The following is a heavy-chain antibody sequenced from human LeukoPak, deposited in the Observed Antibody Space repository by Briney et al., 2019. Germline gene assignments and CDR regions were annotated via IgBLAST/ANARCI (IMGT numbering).Heavy chain of an antibody. CDR1: GFTFSDYA. CDR3: ARDRSTTVVTSFYYYYGMDV. D-gene: IGHD4-23*01. V-gene: IGHV3-30-3*01. J-gene: IGHJ6*02. CDR2: ISYDGSNK. Sequence: GGSLRLSCAASGFTFSDYAMHWVRQAPGKGLEWVAVISYDGSNKYYADSVKGRFTISRDNSKNTLYLQMNSLRAEDTAVYYCARDRSTTVVTSFYYYYGMDVWGQGTTVTVSS.